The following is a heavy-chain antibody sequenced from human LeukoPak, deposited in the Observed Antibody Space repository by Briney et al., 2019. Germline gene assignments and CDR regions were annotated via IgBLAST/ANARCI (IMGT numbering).Heavy chain of an antibody. CDR2: ITGSGRST. J-gene: IGHJ5*01. CDR1: GFTLTNYA. Sequence: GGSLRLSCAASGFTLTNYAMSWVRQAPGKGLEWVSAITGSGRSTYYADSVRGRFTISRDNAKNSVFLQMSSLRAEDTALYYCARIGHDLYQTLDSWGHGTLITVSP. D-gene: IGHD2-2*01. V-gene: IGHV3-23*01. CDR3: ARIGHDLYQTLDS.